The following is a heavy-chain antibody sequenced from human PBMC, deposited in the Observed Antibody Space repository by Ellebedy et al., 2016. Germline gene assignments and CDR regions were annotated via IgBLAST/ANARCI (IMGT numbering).Heavy chain of an antibody. Sequence: ASVKVSCXASGYTFTGNEINWVRQAGGQGLEWMGWMNLDSGDIGFAEKFRGRLIMTGDTSISTAYMELTGLTSEDSAVYYCTSGWDYWGQGTLVTVSS. CDR1: GYTFTGNE. V-gene: IGHV1-8*01. CDR2: MNLDSGDI. CDR3: TSGWDY. J-gene: IGHJ4*02.